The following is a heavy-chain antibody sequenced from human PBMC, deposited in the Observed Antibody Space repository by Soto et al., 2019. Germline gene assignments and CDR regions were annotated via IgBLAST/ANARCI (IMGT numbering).Heavy chain of an antibody. CDR2: IWYDGSNK. CDR3: ARDLYCSGGSCYSHLAY. Sequence: GGSLRLSCVASGFTFSSYGMHWVRQAPGKGLEWVAVIWYDGSNKYYADSVKGRFTISRDNSKNTLYLQMNSLRAEDTAVYYCARDLYCSGGSCYSHLAYWGQGTLVTVSS. J-gene: IGHJ4*02. CDR1: GFTFSSYG. D-gene: IGHD2-15*01. V-gene: IGHV3-33*01.